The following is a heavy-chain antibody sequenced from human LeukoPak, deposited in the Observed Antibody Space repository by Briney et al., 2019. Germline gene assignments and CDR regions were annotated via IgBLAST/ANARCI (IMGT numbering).Heavy chain of an antibody. Sequence: VGSLRLSCAASGFTFSSYAMSWVRQAPGKGLEWVSAISGSGGSTYYADSVKGRFTISRDNSKNTLYLQMNSLRAEDTAVYYCAKPDTYYYDSSGYYYWGQGTLVTVSS. D-gene: IGHD3-22*01. V-gene: IGHV3-23*01. CDR1: GFTFSSYA. J-gene: IGHJ4*02. CDR3: AKPDTYYYDSSGYYY. CDR2: ISGSGGST.